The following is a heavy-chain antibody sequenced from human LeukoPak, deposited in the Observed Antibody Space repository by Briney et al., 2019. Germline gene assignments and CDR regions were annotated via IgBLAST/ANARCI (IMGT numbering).Heavy chain of an antibody. D-gene: IGHD3-22*01. J-gene: IGHJ4*02. CDR2: ISGSGGST. V-gene: IGHV3-23*01. Sequence: AGTLRLYCAASGFTFSSYGMSWLRPAPGKGLEWVSAISGSGGSTYYADSVKGRFTISRDNSKNTLYLQMNSLRAEDTAVYYCAKDRRYYYDSSGYPLDYWGQGTMVTVSS. CDR3: AKDRRYYYDSSGYPLDY. CDR1: GFTFSSYG.